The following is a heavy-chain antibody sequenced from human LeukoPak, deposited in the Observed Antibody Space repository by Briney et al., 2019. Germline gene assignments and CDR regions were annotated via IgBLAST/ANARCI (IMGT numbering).Heavy chain of an antibody. Sequence: SETLSLTCTVSGGSISSSSYYWGWIRQPPGKGQEWIGSIYYSGSTYYNPSLKSRVTISVDTSKNQFSLKLSSVTAADTAVYYCASKNPFTERTYGMDVWGQGTTVTVSS. J-gene: IGHJ6*02. V-gene: IGHV4-39*01. CDR3: ASKNPFTERTYGMDV. CDR1: GGSISSSSYY. CDR2: IYYSGST. D-gene: IGHD1-1*01.